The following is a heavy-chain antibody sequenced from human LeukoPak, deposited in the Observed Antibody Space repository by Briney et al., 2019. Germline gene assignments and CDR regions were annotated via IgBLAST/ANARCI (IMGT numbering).Heavy chain of an antibody. Sequence: SQTLSLTCTVSGGSISSGDYYWSWIRQPPGKGLEWNGYIYYSGSTYYNPSLKSRVTISVDTSKNQFSLKLSSVTAADTAVYYCARAAAYYDSSGYPYWGQGTLVTVSS. J-gene: IGHJ4*02. V-gene: IGHV4-30-4*01. D-gene: IGHD3-22*01. CDR1: GGSISSGDYY. CDR3: ARAAAYYDSSGYPY. CDR2: IYYSGST.